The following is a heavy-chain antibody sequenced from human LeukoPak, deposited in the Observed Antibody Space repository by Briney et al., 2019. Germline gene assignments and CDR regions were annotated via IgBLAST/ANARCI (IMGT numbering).Heavy chain of an antibody. V-gene: IGHV3-30*18. CDR2: ISNDGSNK. CDR1: GVTFSSYG. CDR3: AKDLTGVNYCLDQ. J-gene: IGHJ4*02. Sequence: GGSLRLPCAASGVTFSSYGMHWVRQAPGKGLEWVAVISNDGSNKHYADSVKGRFTISRDNSKNTLYLQMNSLRAEDTAVYYCAKDLTGVNYCLDQWGQGTLVTVSS. D-gene: IGHD1-7*01.